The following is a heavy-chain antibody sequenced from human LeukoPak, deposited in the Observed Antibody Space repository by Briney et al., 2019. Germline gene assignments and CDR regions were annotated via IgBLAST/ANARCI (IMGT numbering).Heavy chain of an antibody. J-gene: IGHJ4*02. CDR2: IKQDGSEK. CDR1: GFTFSSYW. Sequence: GGSLRLSCAASGFTFSSYWMSWVRQAPGKGLEWVANIKQDGSEKYYVDSVKGRFTISRGNAKNSLYLQMNSLRAEDTAVYYCARGSDEYSSGYGHYWGQGTLVTVSS. D-gene: IGHD6-19*01. CDR3: ARGSDEYSSGYGHY. V-gene: IGHV3-7*01.